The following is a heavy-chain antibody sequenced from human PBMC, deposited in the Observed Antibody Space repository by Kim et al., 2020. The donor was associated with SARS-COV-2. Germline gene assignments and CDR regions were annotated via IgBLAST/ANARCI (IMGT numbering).Heavy chain of an antibody. J-gene: IGHJ4*02. D-gene: IGHD2-15*01. CDR2: TT. V-gene: IGHV3-64D*06. Sequence: TTYYADSVKGRFTLSRDNSKNTLYLQMSSLRAEDTAVYYCAQSLRAIVPYWGQGTLVTVSS. CDR3: AQSLRAIVPY.